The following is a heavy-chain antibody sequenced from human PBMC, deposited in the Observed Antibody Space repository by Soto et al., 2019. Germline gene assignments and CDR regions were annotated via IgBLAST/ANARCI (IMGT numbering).Heavy chain of an antibody. V-gene: IGHV1-2*02. J-gene: IGHJ5*02. D-gene: IGHD1-26*01. CDR3: AREGSLVGAMDL. CDR1: GYTFPASY. CDR2: INPNSGGT. Sequence: QVQLVQSGAEVKKPWASVKVSCKASGYTFPASYMHWVRQAPGQGLEWMGWINPNSGGTNYAQKFQGRVSMTRDTSISFAYMEIKRLRSDDTAVYYCAREGSLVGAMDLWGQGTLVTVSS.